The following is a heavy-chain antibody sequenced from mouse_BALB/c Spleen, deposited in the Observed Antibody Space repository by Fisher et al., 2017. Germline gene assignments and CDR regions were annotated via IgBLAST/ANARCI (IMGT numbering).Heavy chain of an antibody. CDR3: ARGGLLRLRRYFDV. J-gene: IGHJ1*01. D-gene: IGHD1-2*01. Sequence: KFKGKATLTADKSSSTAYMQLSSLTSVDSAVYFCARGGLLRLRRYFDVWGAGTTVTVSS. V-gene: IGHV1-80*01.